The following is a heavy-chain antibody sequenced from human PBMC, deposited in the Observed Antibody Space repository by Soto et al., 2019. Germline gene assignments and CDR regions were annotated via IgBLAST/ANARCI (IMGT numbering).Heavy chain of an antibody. J-gene: IGHJ4*02. CDR1: GGSLSSYY. D-gene: IGHD6-6*01. CDR2: IYYSGST. V-gene: IGHV4-59*01. CDR3: ARVSSSSWFLDY. Sequence: PSETLTLTCTVTGGSLSSYYWSSLPQPPGKGLEWIGYIYYSGSTNYNPSLKSRVTISVDTSKNQFSLKLSSVTAADTAVYYCARVSSSSWFLDYWGQGTLVSVSS.